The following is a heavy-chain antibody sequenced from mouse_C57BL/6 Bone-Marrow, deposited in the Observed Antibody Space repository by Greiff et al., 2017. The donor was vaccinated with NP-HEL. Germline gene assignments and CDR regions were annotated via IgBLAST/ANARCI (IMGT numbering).Heavy chain of an antibody. CDR3: ARDYYRNYGWYFDV. Sequence: QVQLQQPGAELVMPGASVKLSCKASGYTFTSYWMHWVKQRPGQGLEWIGEIDPSDSYTNYNQKFKGKSTLTVDKSSSTAYMQLSSLTSEDSAVYYCARDYYRNYGWYFDVWGTGTTVTVSS. V-gene: IGHV1-69*01. CDR1: GYTFTSYW. D-gene: IGHD2-1*01. CDR2: IDPSDSYT. J-gene: IGHJ1*03.